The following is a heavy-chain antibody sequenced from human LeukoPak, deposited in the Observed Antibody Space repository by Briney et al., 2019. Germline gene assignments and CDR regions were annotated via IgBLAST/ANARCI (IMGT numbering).Heavy chain of an antibody. CDR1: GFTFSSYA. CDR2: ISYDGSNK. Sequence: GGSLRLSCAASGFTFSSYAMDWVRQAPGNGLEWVAVISYDGSNKYYADSVKGRFTISRDNSKNTLYLQMNSLRAEVTAVYYCAKFLFRLRGASYDGLAYWGQGTLVTVSS. J-gene: IGHJ4*02. D-gene: IGHD1-26*01. CDR3: AKFLFRLRGASYDGLAY. V-gene: IGHV3-30-3*02.